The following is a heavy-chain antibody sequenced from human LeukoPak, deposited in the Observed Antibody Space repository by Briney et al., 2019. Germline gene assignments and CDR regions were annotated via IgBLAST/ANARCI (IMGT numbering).Heavy chain of an antibody. Sequence: GGSLRLSCAASGFTFSSYSMNWVRQAPGKGLEWVSSISSSSSYIYYADSVKGRFTISRDNAKNSLYLQMNSLRAEDTAVYYCARGGSYFGGDAFDIWGQGTMVTVSS. CDR1: GFTFSSYS. CDR3: ARGGSYFGGDAFDI. V-gene: IGHV3-21*01. D-gene: IGHD1-26*01. CDR2: ISSSSSYI. J-gene: IGHJ3*02.